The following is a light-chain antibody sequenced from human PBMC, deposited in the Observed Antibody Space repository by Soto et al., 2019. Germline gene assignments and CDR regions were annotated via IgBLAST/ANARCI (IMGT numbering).Light chain of an antibody. Sequence: DIQMPQSPSAMSASVGDRVTITCRASRDITNYLAWFQQKPGKVPRRLIYGASRLQSGVPSRFSGSGSGTEFTLTISSLQPEDFATDYCLQEDTYPLTFGGGTKVEIK. V-gene: IGKV1-17*03. J-gene: IGKJ4*01. CDR1: RDITNY. CDR2: GAS. CDR3: LQEDTYPLT.